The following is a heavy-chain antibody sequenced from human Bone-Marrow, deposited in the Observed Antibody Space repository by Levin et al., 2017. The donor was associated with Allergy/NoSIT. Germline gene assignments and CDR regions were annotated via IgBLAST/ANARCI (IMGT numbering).Heavy chain of an antibody. Sequence: GESLKISCAASGFSFSNYGMHWVRQAPGKGLEWMAVIWYDGSKKFYGDSVKGRFTISRDNSKNTVSLQMNGLRVEDTAIYYCARGDYYNTSGSYYIGLDYWGQGTLVTVSS. J-gene: IGHJ4*02. CDR3: ARGDYYNTSGSYYIGLDY. D-gene: IGHD3-10*01. V-gene: IGHV3-33*01. CDR2: IWYDGSKK. CDR1: GFSFSNYG.